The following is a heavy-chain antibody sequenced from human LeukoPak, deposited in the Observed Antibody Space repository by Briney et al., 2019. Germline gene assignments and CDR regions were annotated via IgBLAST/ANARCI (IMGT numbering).Heavy chain of an antibody. CDR3: AKMALPFATVAGTGLDS. Sequence: GGSLRLSCAASGFSFRIYAMNWVRQAPGKGLEWVSFISYDGSDKYYADAVKGRFTISRDNSKNTLYLQVSSLRAEDSALYYCAKMALPFATVAGTGLDSWGQGALVTVSS. D-gene: IGHD6-19*01. V-gene: IGHV3-30*18. CDR2: ISYDGSDK. J-gene: IGHJ4*02. CDR1: GFSFRIYA.